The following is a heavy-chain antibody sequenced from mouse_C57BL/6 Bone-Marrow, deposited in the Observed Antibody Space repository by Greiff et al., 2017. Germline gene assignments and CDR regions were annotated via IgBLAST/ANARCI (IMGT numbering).Heavy chain of an antibody. CDR3: ARGYYEFAMDY. Sequence: EVMLVESGGGLVKPGGSLKLSCAASGFTFSSYAMSWVRQTPEKRLEWVATISDGGSYTYSPDNVKGRFTISRDNAKNNLYLQMSHLKSEDTAMYYCARGYYEFAMDYWGQGTSVTVSS. CDR2: ISDGGSYT. D-gene: IGHD2-3*01. J-gene: IGHJ4*01. CDR1: GFTFSSYA. V-gene: IGHV5-4*03.